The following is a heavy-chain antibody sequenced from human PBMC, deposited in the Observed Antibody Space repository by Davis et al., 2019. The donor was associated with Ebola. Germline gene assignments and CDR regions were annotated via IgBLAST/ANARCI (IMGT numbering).Heavy chain of an antibody. CDR3: ARALVGPLYYFDY. Sequence: SVKVSCKASGGTFSSYAISWVRQAPGQGLEWMGRIVPILGIANYAQKFQGRVTITADKSTSTAYMELSSLRSEDTAVYYCARALVGPLYYFDYWGQGTLVTVSS. J-gene: IGHJ4*02. D-gene: IGHD1-26*01. CDR2: IVPILGIA. V-gene: IGHV1-69*04. CDR1: GGTFSSYA.